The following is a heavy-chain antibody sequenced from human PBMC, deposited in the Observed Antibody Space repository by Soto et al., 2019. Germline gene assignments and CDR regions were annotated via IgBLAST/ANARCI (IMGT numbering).Heavy chain of an antibody. CDR2: IYYTGTT. CDR1: GGSISSYY. J-gene: IGHJ4*02. V-gene: IGHV4-59*06. CDR3: ARYQKGPFDY. D-gene: IGHD2-2*01. Sequence: PSETLSLTCTVSGGSISSYYWSWIRQPAGKGLEWIGYIYYTGTTYYNPSLKSRLTISVDTSKNQFSLKLTSVTAADTAVYFCARYQKGPFDYWGQGTLVTVSS.